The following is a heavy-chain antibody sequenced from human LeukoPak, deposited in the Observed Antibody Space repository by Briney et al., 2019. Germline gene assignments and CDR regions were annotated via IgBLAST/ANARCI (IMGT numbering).Heavy chain of an antibody. CDR2: IASDGSST. Sequence: GGSLRLSCAAAGFTFSSYWMNWVRQAPGKGLVWVSRIASDGSSTTYADSVKGRFSISRDNAKNTLYLQMNSLRVEDTAVYYCARGRPHGNDYWGQGTLVTVSS. D-gene: IGHD4-23*01. V-gene: IGHV3-74*01. CDR1: GFTFSSYW. CDR3: ARGRPHGNDY. J-gene: IGHJ4*02.